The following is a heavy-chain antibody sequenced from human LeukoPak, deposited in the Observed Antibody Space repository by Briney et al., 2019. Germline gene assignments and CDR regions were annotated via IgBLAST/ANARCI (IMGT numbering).Heavy chain of an antibody. Sequence: PSETLSLTCAVYGGSFSGYYWSWIRQPPGKGLEWIGEINHSGSTNYNPSLKSRVTISVDTSKNQFSLKLNSVTAADTAVYYCASLASPGYYYYGMDVWGQGTTVTVSS. J-gene: IGHJ6*02. D-gene: IGHD3-10*01. CDR1: GGSFSGYY. CDR3: ASLASPGYYYYGMDV. CDR2: INHSGST. V-gene: IGHV4-34*01.